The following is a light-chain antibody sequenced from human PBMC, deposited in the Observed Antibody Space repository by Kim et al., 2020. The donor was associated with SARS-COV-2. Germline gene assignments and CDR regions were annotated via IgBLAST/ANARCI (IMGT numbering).Light chain of an antibody. Sequence: GPSVTISCTGTRSDVGGYNYVSWYQHLPGKAPKLMIYDVTERPSGVPDRFSGSKSGNTASLTVSGLQAEDEADYYCTTYAGNSTLRFGGGTQLTVL. J-gene: IGLJ2*01. CDR1: RSDVGGYNY. CDR2: DVT. CDR3: TTYAGNSTLR. V-gene: IGLV2-8*01.